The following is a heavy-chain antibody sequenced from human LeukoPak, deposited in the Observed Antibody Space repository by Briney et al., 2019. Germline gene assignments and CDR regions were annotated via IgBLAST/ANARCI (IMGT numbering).Heavy chain of an antibody. V-gene: IGHV3-30-3*01. Sequence: GGSLRLSCAASGFSLSSYSMQWVRQAPGKGPEWVSGISEDATNKYHADSVKGRFTISRDNSKNTLHLQMDSLSPEDTAVYYCERSMRGYAILTGYFDYWGQGTLVTVSS. J-gene: IGHJ4*02. CDR2: ISEDATNK. CDR1: GFSLSSYS. CDR3: ERSMRGYAILTGYFDY. D-gene: IGHD3-9*01.